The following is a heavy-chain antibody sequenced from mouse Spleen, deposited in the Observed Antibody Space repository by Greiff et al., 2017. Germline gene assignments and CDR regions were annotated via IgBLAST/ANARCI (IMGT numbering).Heavy chain of an antibody. V-gene: IGHV1-80*01. Sequence: QVQLKESGAELVRPGSSVKISCKASGYAFSSYWMNWVKQRPGQGLEWIGQIYPGDGDTNYNGKLKGKATLTADKSSSTAYMQLSSLTSEDSAVYFCARKGVSWFAYWGQGTLVTVSA. CDR2: IYPGDGDT. CDR3: ARKGVSWFAY. J-gene: IGHJ3*01. CDR1: GYAFSSYW.